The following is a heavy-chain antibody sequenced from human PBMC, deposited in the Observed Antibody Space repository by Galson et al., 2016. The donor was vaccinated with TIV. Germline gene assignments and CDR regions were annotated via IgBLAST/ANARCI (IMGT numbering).Heavy chain of an antibody. CDR1: GYPFSAYY. CDR3: ARGFNYGFDFYYGMDV. Sequence: SVKVSCKASGYPFSAYYIHWVRQAPGQALERMGWINPYGDDTNYEQRFQGRVSMTSDTSINTAYMELSSLRSDDTAIFFCARGFNYGFDFYYGMDVWGQGTTVTVSS. V-gene: IGHV1-2*02. CDR2: INPYGDDT. D-gene: IGHD5-18*01. J-gene: IGHJ6*02.